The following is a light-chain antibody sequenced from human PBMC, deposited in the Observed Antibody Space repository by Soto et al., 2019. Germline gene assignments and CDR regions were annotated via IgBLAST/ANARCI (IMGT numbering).Light chain of an antibody. V-gene: IGLV1-40*01. Sequence: QSVLTQPPSVSGAPGQRVTTSCTGSSSNIGAGYDVHWYQQLPGTAPKLLIYGNSNRPSRVPDRFSGSKSGTSASLAITGLQAEDEADYYCQSYDSSLSGYVFGTGTKVTVL. CDR3: QSYDSSLSGYV. J-gene: IGLJ1*01. CDR1: SSNIGAGYD. CDR2: GNS.